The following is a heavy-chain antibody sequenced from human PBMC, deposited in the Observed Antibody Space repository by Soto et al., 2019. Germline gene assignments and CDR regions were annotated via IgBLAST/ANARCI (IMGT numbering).Heavy chain of an antibody. CDR3: ARQVSSAWPPYYYDMDV. CDR1: GGSISSYF. J-gene: IGHJ6*02. Sequence: SETLSLTCTVPGGSISSYFWSWIRQPPGRGLEWIGHIHYSGSTNYNPSLKSRVTISVDTSKNQVSLKLSSVTAADTAMYFCARQVSSAWPPYYYDMDVWGQGTTVTVSS. V-gene: IGHV4-59*08. D-gene: IGHD6-25*01. CDR2: IHYSGST.